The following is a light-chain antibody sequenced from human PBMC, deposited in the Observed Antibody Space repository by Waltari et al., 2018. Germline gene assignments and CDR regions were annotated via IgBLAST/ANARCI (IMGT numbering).Light chain of an antibody. CDR1: STDLGSSTL. CDR2: EGT. CDR3: FSYADGRSLV. J-gene: IGLJ2*01. Sequence: QSALTQPASVSGSPGQSITISCTGSSTDLGSSTLVSWYQHHPDKAPKLLIYEGTARPSGSSHRFSASKSGNTASLTISTLQAEDEADYYCFSYADGRSLVFGGGTKLTVL. V-gene: IGLV2-23*01.